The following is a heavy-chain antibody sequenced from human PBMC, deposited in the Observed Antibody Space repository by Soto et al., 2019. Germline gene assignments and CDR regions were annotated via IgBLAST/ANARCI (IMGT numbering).Heavy chain of an antibody. Sequence: SVKVSCKASGGTFSSYAINWVRQAPGLGLEWMGRVNPIVSMSNYAQKFQGRVTITADKSTNTAYMQLSSLRSEDTAIYYCAASYGSGYRAFDYWGRGALVTVSS. J-gene: IGHJ4*02. CDR1: GGTFSSYA. CDR3: AASYGSGYRAFDY. CDR2: VNPIVSMS. V-gene: IGHV1-69*04. D-gene: IGHD3-10*01.